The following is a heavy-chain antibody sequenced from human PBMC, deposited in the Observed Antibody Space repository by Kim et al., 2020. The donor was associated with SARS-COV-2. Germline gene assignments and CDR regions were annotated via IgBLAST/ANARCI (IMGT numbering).Heavy chain of an antibody. CDR1: GGSISSNF. J-gene: IGHJ5*02. CDR2: IYYTGST. Sequence: SETLSLICSVSGGSISSNFWSWIRQPPGKGLEWIGYIYYTGSTNYNPSLESRVTISVDTSKNQFSLKLTSVTAADTAVYYCARHRYDSTRMGPWFDPWGQGTLVTVSS. V-gene: IGHV4-59*08. CDR3: ARHRYDSTRMGPWFDP. D-gene: IGHD3-22*01.